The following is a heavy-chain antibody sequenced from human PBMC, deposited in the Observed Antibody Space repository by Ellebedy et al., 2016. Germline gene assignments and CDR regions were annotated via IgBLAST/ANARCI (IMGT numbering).Heavy chain of an antibody. J-gene: IGHJ2*01. CDR2: IYFSGDT. Sequence: SETLSLTCTVSGGSISKSGYYWAWIRQPPGKGLEWIGSIYFSGDTYYNPSLKSRVTISADTSRSQVSLRLSSVTAADTAVYYCARDPYCSGGYCYDYWYFDLWGRGTLVTVSS. CDR3: ARDPYCSGGYCYDYWYFDL. CDR1: GGSISKSGYY. D-gene: IGHD2-15*01. V-gene: IGHV4-39*07.